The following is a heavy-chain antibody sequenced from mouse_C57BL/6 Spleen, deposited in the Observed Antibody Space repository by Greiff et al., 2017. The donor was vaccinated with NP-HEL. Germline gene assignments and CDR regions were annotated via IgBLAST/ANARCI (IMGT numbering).Heavy chain of an antibody. Sequence: VKLQQPGAELVKPGASVKMSCKASGYTFTSYWITWVKQRPGQGLEWIGDIYPGSGSTNYNEKFKSKATLTVDTSSSTAYMQLSRLTSEDSAVYDCARATVVAMDWYFDVWGTGTTVTVSS. CDR1: GYTFTSYW. CDR2: IYPGSGST. V-gene: IGHV1-55*01. D-gene: IGHD1-1*01. J-gene: IGHJ1*03. CDR3: ARATVVAMDWYFDV.